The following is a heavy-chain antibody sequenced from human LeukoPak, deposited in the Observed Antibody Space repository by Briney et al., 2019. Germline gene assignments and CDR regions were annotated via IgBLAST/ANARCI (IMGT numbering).Heavy chain of an antibody. CDR2: ISWNRNTI. CDR1: GFTFNDYA. Sequence: HTGGSLRLSCTTSGFTFNDYAMHWVRQAPGKGLEWVAGISWNRNTIGYADSLRDRFTIFRDDAENSLYLQINSLRPEDTAIYYCAKDADDSGDYVGIDYWGQGILVTVSS. D-gene: IGHD4-17*01. V-gene: IGHV3-9*01. J-gene: IGHJ4*02. CDR3: AKDADDSGDYVGIDY.